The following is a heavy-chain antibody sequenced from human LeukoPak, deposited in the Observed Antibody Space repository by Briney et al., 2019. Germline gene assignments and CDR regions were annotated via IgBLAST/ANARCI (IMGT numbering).Heavy chain of an antibody. CDR3: ARQHDSYYYYYIDV. Sequence: PSETLSLTCVVSGFSISNGYYWVWIRQPPGRGLEWIGSLYHSDSAYYNTSLRSRVSMSVDMSKNQFSLTLSFVTAADTAVYYCARQHDSYYYYYIDVWGSGTTATVSS. V-gene: IGHV4-38-2*01. J-gene: IGHJ6*03. CDR2: LYHSDSA. CDR1: GFSISNGYY.